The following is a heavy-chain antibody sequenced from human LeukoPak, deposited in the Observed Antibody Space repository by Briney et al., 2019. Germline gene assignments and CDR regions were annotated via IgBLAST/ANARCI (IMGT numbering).Heavy chain of an antibody. CDR3: ARERGDYGDSRANWYFDL. CDR2: ISSDGSNK. D-gene: IGHD4-17*01. V-gene: IGHV3-30-3*01. CDR1: GFTFSSYA. J-gene: IGHJ2*01. Sequence: GRSLRLSCAASGFTFSSYALHWVRQAPGKGLEWVAVISSDGSNKYYADAVKGRFTISRDNSKNTIYLQMNSLRDEDTAVYYCARERGDYGDSRANWYFDLWGRGTLVTVSS.